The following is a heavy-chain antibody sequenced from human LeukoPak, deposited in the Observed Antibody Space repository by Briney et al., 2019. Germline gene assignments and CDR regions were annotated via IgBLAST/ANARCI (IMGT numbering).Heavy chain of an antibody. J-gene: IGHJ4*02. Sequence: SETLSLTCAVYGGSFSGYYWSWIRQPPGKGLEWIGEINHSGSTNYNPSLKSRVTISVDTSKNQFSLKLSSVTAADTAVYYCARGRGAYGDYAGRFDYWGQGTLVTVSS. CDR3: ARGRGAYGDYAGRFDY. CDR2: INHSGST. V-gene: IGHV4-34*01. CDR1: GGSFSGYY. D-gene: IGHD4-17*01.